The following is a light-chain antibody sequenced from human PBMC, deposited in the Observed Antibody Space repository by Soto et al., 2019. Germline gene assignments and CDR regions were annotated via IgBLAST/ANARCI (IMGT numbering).Light chain of an antibody. CDR3: QQSVGSRT. J-gene: IGKJ1*01. CDR2: GVS. V-gene: IGKV3-20*01. Sequence: EIVLTQSPGTLSLSPGERATLSCRASQRLTSSYLAWFQQKPGQAPRLLIYGVSSRATGIPDRFSGSGSGTDFTITITRQEPEDFAVYYCQQSVGSRTFGQGTKVEIK. CDR1: QRLTSSY.